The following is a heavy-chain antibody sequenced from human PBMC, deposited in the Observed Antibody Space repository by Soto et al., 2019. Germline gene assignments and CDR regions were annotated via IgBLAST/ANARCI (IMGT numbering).Heavy chain of an antibody. D-gene: IGHD2-2*01. CDR2: INAGNGNT. Sequence: QVQLVQSGAEVKKPGASVKVSCKASGNTFSSYTMHWVRQAPGQRLEWMGWINAGNGNTKYSQKFQARVTITRDTTASTAYMALSSLKSDDTAVYYCARESGDIVVVPAATDDYGMDVWGQGTTVTVSS. CDR3: ARESGDIVVVPAATDDYGMDV. J-gene: IGHJ6*02. V-gene: IGHV1-3*01. CDR1: GNTFSSYT.